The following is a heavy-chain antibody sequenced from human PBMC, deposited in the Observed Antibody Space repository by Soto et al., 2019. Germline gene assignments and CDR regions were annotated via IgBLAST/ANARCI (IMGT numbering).Heavy chain of an antibody. V-gene: IGHV4-30-4*01. Sequence: PSESLSLTGSVGGGAISSGYYYWSLIRQPPGKGLEWIGNIYYSVNTYSNPSLKSRLIISIDTSKNQFSLKVGSVTAADPPAYYCASSSLYGMDVWRQGTTVTVSS. CDR2: IYYSVNT. CDR1: GGAISSGYYY. J-gene: IGHJ6*02. CDR3: ASSSLYGMDV.